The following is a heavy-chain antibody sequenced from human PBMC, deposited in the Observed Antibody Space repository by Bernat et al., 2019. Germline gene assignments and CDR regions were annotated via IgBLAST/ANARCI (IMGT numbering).Heavy chain of an antibody. CDR1: GFTFSSYD. J-gene: IGHJ2*01. D-gene: IGHD3-3*01. CDR2: IGTAGDT. CDR3: ARVRYYDFWSGYHYWYFDL. V-gene: IGHV3-13*04. Sequence: EVQLVESGGGLVQPGGSLRLSCAASGFTFSSYDMHWVRQATGKGLEWVSAIGTAGDTYYPGSVKGRFTISRENAKTSLYLQMNSLRAGDTAVYYCARVRYYDFWSGYHYWYFDLWGRGTLVTVSS.